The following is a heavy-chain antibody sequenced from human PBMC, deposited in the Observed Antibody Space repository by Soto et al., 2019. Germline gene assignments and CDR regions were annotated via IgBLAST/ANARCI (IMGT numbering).Heavy chain of an antibody. CDR2: INASNGIT. Sequence: SVKVSCKASGGTFSSYTITSVRQAPGQGHEWMGRINASNGITRYSQKFQGRVTISRDKTANTAYMELSSLRSDDTAVYYCAREDRDRETGLVPAAIDGMDVWGQGTTVTVSS. V-gene: IGHV1-69*04. CDR3: AREDRDRETGLVPAAIDGMDV. J-gene: IGHJ6*02. CDR1: GGTFSSYT. D-gene: IGHD2-2*01.